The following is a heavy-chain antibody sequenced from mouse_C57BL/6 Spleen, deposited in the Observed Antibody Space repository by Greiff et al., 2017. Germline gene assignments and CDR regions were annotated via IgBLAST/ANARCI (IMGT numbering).Heavy chain of an antibody. CDR3: ARRLSSSYVGDY. V-gene: IGHV1-18*01. J-gene: IGHJ2*01. CDR1: GYTFTDYN. D-gene: IGHD1-1*01. CDR2: INPNNGGT. Sequence: VQLQESGPELVKPGASVKIPCKASGYTFTDYNMDWVKQSHGKSLEWIGDINPNNGGTIYNQKFKGKATLTVDKSSSTAYMELRSLTSEDTAVYYCARRLSSSYVGDYWGQGTTLTVSS.